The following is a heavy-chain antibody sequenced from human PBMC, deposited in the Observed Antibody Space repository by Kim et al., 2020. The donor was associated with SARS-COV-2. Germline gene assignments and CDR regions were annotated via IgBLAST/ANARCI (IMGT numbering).Heavy chain of an antibody. V-gene: IGHV3-74*01. Sequence: GGSLRLSCAASGFTFSSYWMHWVRQAPGKGLEWVSRINSDGSSTCYADSVKGRFTISRDNAKNTLYLQMNSLRAEDTAVYYCARGDYDSSGYYPLPADWFFDLWGRGTLVTVSS. CDR2: INSDGSST. CDR1: GFTFSSYW. CDR3: ARGDYDSSGYYPLPADWFFDL. J-gene: IGHJ2*01. D-gene: IGHD3-22*01.